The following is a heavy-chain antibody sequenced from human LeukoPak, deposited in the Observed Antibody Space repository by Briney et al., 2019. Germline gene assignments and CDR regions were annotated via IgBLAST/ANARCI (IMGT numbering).Heavy chain of an antibody. D-gene: IGHD1-26*01. J-gene: IGHJ4*02. Sequence: GASVKVSCKASGYTFTSYAMHWVRQAPGQRLEWMGWINAGNGNTKYSQKFQGRVTITRDTSASTAYMELSSLRSEDTAVYYCARGGLMGDTPVDYWGQGTLVTVSS. CDR1: GYTFTSYA. CDR2: INAGNGNT. V-gene: IGHV1-3*01. CDR3: ARGGLMGDTPVDY.